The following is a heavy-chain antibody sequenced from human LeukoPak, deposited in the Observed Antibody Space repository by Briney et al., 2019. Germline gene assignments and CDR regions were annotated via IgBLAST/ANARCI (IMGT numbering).Heavy chain of an antibody. J-gene: IGHJ4*02. V-gene: IGHV4-39*07. CDR2: MYYRGDT. CDR1: GGSISSITYY. Sequence: PSETLSLTCTVSGGSISSITYYWGWIRQPPGKGLEWVGHMYYRGDTFYNPSLKSRVTISVDTSKNQFSLKLRSVTAADTAVYYCARLYGNYQNYFDYWGQGTLVTVSS. D-gene: IGHD1-7*01. CDR3: ARLYGNYQNYFDY.